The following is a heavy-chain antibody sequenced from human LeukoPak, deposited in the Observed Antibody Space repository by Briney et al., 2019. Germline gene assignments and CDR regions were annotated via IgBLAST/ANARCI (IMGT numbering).Heavy chain of an antibody. CDR2: ISSSSSYI. Sequence: AGGSLRLSCAASGFTFSSYSMNWVRQAPGKGLEWVSSISSSSSYIYYADSVKGRFTISRDNAKNSLYLQMNSLRAEDTAVYYCAREVPMTTVTHDAFDIWGQGTMVTVSS. CDR1: GFTFSSYS. J-gene: IGHJ3*02. CDR3: AREVPMTTVTHDAFDI. D-gene: IGHD4-17*01. V-gene: IGHV3-21*01.